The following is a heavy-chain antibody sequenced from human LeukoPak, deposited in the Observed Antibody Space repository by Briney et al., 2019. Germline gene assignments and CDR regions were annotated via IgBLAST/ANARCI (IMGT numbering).Heavy chain of an antibody. CDR3: ARSHYYDSSGYYRFDY. Sequence: SQTLSLTCAISGDSVSSNSAAWNWIRQSPSRGLEWLGRTYYRSKWYNDYAVSVKSRITINPDTSKNQFSLQLNSVTPEDTAVYYCARSHYYDSSGYYRFDYWGQGTLVTVSS. J-gene: IGHJ4*02. CDR1: GDSVSSNSAA. CDR2: TYYRSKWYN. V-gene: IGHV6-1*01. D-gene: IGHD3-22*01.